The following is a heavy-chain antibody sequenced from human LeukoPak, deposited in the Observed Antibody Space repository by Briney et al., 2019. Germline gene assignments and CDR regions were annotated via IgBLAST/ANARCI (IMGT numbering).Heavy chain of an antibody. CDR2: ISYHGRDT. CDR1: GVTFSSFA. CDR3: AKEFNRGLPDY. Sequence: PGGSLRLSCAASGVTFSSFAMHWVRQAPGKGLEWVAVISYHGRDTYYADSVKGRFTISRDNSKNTLYLQLNSLGAEDTAVYYCAKEFNRGLPDYWGQGTLVTVPS. V-gene: IGHV3-30*04. J-gene: IGHJ4*02. D-gene: IGHD2-21*01.